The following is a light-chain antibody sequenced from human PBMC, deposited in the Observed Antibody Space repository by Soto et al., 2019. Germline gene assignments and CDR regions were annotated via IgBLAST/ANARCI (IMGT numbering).Light chain of an antibody. Sequence: DIQMTQSPSCLSVSVGDRFTITCRASQSIRGYLNWYQQKPGKAPKPLIYTASTLHSGVPSRLGGSAYATDFTITISSMKHDDFGTYYCQQGYTNTITFGHGTRLEIK. CDR2: TAS. CDR1: QSIRGY. CDR3: QQGYTNTIT. J-gene: IGKJ5*01. V-gene: IGKV1-39*01.